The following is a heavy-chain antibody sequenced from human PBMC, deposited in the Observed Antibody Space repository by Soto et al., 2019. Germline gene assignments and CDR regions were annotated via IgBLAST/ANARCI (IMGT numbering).Heavy chain of an antibody. D-gene: IGHD3-22*01. V-gene: IGHV3-30-3*01. CDR3: ARDRPRLVVFGAFDI. CDR1: GFTFSSYA. Sequence: QVQVVESGGGVVQPGRSLRLSCAASGFTFSSYAMHWVRQAPGMGLEWVAVITYDGSDKYYADSVKGRFTISRDNSESTLYLQMNSLRAEDTSVYYCARDRPRLVVFGAFDIWGHGTMVTVSS. CDR2: ITYDGSDK. J-gene: IGHJ3*02.